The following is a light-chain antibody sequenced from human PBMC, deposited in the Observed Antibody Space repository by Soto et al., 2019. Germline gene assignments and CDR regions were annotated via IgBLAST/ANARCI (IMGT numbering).Light chain of an antibody. CDR3: SSYTSSSTLYV. CDR2: DVS. CDR1: SSDVGGYNY. Sequence: QSALTQPASVSGSPGQSITISCTGTSSDVGGYNYVSGYQQHPGKAPKLMIYDVSNRPSGVSNRFSGSKSGNTASLTISGLQAEDEADYYCSSYTSSSTLYVFGTGTKLTV. V-gene: IGLV2-14*01. J-gene: IGLJ1*01.